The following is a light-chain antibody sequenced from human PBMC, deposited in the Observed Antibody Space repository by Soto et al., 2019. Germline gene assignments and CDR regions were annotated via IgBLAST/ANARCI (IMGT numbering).Light chain of an antibody. CDR3: LQYGSSPRT. CDR1: QSLASTY. V-gene: IGKV3-20*01. Sequence: EIVLTQSPGTLSLSPGERATLSCRASQSLASTYLAWYQQRPGQAPRLLIFGASSRAAGIPDRFSGSGAGTDFTLPITRLEPEDFAVYYCLQYGSSPRTFGQGTKVEIK. J-gene: IGKJ1*01. CDR2: GAS.